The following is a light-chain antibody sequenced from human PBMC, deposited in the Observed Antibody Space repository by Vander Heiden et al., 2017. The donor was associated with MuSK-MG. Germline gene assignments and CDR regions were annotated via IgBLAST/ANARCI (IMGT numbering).Light chain of an antibody. J-gene: IGLJ2*01. CDR3: RPYTSSSTVV. CDR2: DVS. V-gene: IGLV2-14*03. CDR1: SSHVGGYNY. Sequence: HSALTQPASVSGSPGQSLTLSCTGTSSHVGGYNYVSWHKQHPAKAPQLMLHDVSNRPPGVSNRLSGSKSCNTAAPTISGRQDEEEADYYCRPYTSSSTVVFGGGTKLTVL.